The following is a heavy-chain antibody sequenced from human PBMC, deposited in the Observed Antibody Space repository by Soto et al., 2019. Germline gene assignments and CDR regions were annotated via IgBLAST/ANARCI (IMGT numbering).Heavy chain of an antibody. CDR3: ARGRDSSLNYYYDMDV. J-gene: IGHJ6*03. V-gene: IGHV4-34*01. CDR1: GGSFSGYY. Sequence: LSLTCAVYGGSFSGYYWSWIRQPPGKGLEWIGEINHSGSTNYNPSLKSRVTISVDTSKNQFSLKLSSVTAADTAVYYCARGRDSSLNYYYDMDVWGKGTTVTVSS. D-gene: IGHD6-6*01. CDR2: INHSGST.